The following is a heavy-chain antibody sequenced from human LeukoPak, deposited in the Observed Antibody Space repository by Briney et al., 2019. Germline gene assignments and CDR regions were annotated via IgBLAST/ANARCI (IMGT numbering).Heavy chain of an antibody. Sequence: PGGSLRLSCAASGFTFSSYAMSWVRQAPGKGLEWVSAISGSAGSTYYADSVKGRFTISRDNSKNTLYLQMNSLRAEDTAVYYCAKGSRKTTVTDFDCWGQGTLVTASS. V-gene: IGHV3-23*01. D-gene: IGHD4-17*01. CDR1: GFTFSSYA. CDR2: ISGSAGST. CDR3: AKGSRKTTVTDFDC. J-gene: IGHJ4*02.